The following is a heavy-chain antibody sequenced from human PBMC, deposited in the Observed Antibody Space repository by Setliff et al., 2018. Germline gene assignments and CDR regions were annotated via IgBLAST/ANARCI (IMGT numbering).Heavy chain of an antibody. CDR3: AVDHVTNIAESGYGYTRIDP. V-gene: IGHV4-61*02. CDR2: IYIREGT. Sequence: PSETLSLTCTVSGGSITDENSWWAWIRQPAGKRPEWLGLIYIREGTDYNPSLKSRVTISLDTSRNQFSLNLTSVTAADTAVYYCAVDHVTNIAESGYGYTRIDPWGQGIPVTVSS. D-gene: IGHD6-19*01. J-gene: IGHJ5*02. CDR1: GGSITDENSW.